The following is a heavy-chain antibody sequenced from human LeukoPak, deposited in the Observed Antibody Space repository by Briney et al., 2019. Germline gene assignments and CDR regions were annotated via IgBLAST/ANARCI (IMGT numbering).Heavy chain of an antibody. CDR1: GFTFSSYG. V-gene: IGHV3-30*02. CDR2: IRYDGSNK. Sequence: GGSLRLSCAASGFTFSSYGMHWVRQAPGKGLEWVAFIRYDGSNKYYADSVKGRFTISRDNSKNTLYLQMNSLRAEDTAVYYCAKDLAPPVNHDFWSGDAFDIWGQGTMVPVSS. D-gene: IGHD3-3*01. J-gene: IGHJ3*02. CDR3: AKDLAPPVNHDFWSGDAFDI.